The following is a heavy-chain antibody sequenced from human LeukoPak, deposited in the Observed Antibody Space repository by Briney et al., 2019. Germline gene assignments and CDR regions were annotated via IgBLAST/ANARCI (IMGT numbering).Heavy chain of an antibody. CDR3: ARDSHGDYVWVRKYYFDY. J-gene: IGHJ4*02. CDR2: IYHSGST. D-gene: IGHD3-16*01. V-gene: IGHV4-38-2*02. Sequence: SETLSLTCTVSGYSISSGYYWGWIRQPPGKGLEWIGSIYHSGSTYYNPSLKSRVTISVDTSKNQFSLKLSSVTAADTAVYYCARDSHGDYVWVRKYYFDYWGQGTLVTVSS. CDR1: GYSISSGYY.